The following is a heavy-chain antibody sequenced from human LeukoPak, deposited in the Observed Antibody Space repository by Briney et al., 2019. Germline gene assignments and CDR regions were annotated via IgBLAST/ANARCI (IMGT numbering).Heavy chain of an antibody. J-gene: IGHJ4*02. D-gene: IGHD3-10*01. V-gene: IGHV3-48*02. Sequence: PGGSLRLSCAASGFTFSSYSMNWVRQAPGKGLEWVSYISSDSRTIYYADSVKGRFTISRDNAKNSLYLQMKSLRDKDTAVYYCARYGSGTSYITNYFDYWGQGTLVTVSS. CDR2: ISSDSRTI. CDR3: ARYGSGTSYITNYFDY. CDR1: GFTFSSYS.